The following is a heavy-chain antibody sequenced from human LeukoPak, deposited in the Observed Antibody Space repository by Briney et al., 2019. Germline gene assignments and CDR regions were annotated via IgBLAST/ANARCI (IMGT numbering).Heavy chain of an antibody. CDR3: ATKRGYSYGSPH. D-gene: IGHD5-18*01. J-gene: IGHJ4*02. Sequence: ASVKVSCKASGGTFTSYAISWVRQAPGQGLEWMGGIIPILGTANYAQKFQGRVTITADESTSTAYMELSSLRSEDTAVYYCATKRGYSYGSPHWGQGTLVTVSS. V-gene: IGHV1-69*13. CDR2: IIPILGTA. CDR1: GGTFTSYA.